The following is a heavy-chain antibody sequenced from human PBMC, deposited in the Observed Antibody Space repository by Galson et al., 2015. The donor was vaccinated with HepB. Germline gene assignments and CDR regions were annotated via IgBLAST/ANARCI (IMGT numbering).Heavy chain of an antibody. D-gene: IGHD6-19*01. CDR1: GFTFSSYA. V-gene: IGHV3-30-3*01. CDR3: ATPGIAVAGGDY. Sequence: SLRLSCAASGFTFSSYAMHWVRQAPGKGLEWVAVISYDGSNKYYADSVKGRFTISRDNSKNTLYLQMNSLRAEDTAVYYCATPGIAVAGGDYWGQGTLVTVSS. CDR2: ISYDGSNK. J-gene: IGHJ4*02.